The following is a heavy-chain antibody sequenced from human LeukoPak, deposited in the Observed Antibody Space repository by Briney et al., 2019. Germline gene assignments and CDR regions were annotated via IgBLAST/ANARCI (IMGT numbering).Heavy chain of an antibody. D-gene: IGHD3-10*01. Sequence: GESLRLSCAGSGFTFVGYWMSWVRQPPGKGPEWVANIKDDGSEKYYLDSVKGRFTISRDNAKNSLYLQMNSLRAEDTAVYSCARIKEYGFDIWGQGTMVTVSS. V-gene: IGHV3-7*01. J-gene: IGHJ3*02. CDR2: IKDDGSEK. CDR3: ARIKEYGFDI. CDR1: GFTFVGYW.